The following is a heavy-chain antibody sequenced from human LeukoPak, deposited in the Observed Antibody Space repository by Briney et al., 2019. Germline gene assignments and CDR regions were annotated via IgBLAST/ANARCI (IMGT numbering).Heavy chain of an antibody. Sequence: GASVKLSCKASGYTFTRYGISWGREAPGHRLEWMGWISGYNGNTNYAKNLQGRVTMTTDTSTSTAYMELRSLRSDDTAVYYCARSTSGRGGAFDYWGQGTLVTVSS. CDR1: GYTFTRYG. J-gene: IGHJ4*02. D-gene: IGHD6-19*01. V-gene: IGHV1-18*01. CDR2: ISGYNGNT. CDR3: ARSTSGRGGAFDY.